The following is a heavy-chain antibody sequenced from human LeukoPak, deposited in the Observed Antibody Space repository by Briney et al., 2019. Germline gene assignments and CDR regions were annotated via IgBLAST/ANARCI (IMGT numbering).Heavy chain of an antibody. J-gene: IGHJ5*02. CDR2: INTDTGNP. V-gene: IGHV7-4-1*02. CDR1: GYTFTNYA. CDR3: ARTLFGDQYQLLHNWFDP. D-gene: IGHD2-2*01. Sequence: ASVKVPCKASGYTFTNYAMNWVRQAPGQGLEWMGWINTDTGNPTYVQGFTRRLVFSLDTSASTAYLQISSLKAEDTAVYYCARTLFGDQYQLLHNWFDPWGQGTLVTVSS.